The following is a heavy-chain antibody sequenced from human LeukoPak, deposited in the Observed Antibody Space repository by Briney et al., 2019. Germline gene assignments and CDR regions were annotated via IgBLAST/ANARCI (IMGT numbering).Heavy chain of an antibody. D-gene: IGHD3-3*01. J-gene: IGHJ3*02. CDR3: ARGPRVVTIFGVVIIPVSGSYDAFDI. CDR2: IYHSGST. V-gene: IGHV4-38-2*02. CDR1: GYSISSGYY. Sequence: PSETLSLTCTVSGYSISSGYYWGWIRQPPGKGLEWIANIYHSGSTYYNPSLKSRVTISVDTSKNQFSLKLSSVTAADTAVYYCARGPRVVTIFGVVIIPVSGSYDAFDIWGQGTMVTVSS.